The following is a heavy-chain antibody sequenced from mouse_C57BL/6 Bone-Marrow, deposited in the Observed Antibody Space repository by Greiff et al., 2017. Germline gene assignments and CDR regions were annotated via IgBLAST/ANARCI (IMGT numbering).Heavy chain of an antibody. V-gene: IGHV1-15*01. D-gene: IGHD1-1*01. J-gene: IGHJ3*01. CDR3: TRPDYGSFFAY. CDR2: IDPETGGT. Sequence: LQESGAELVRPGASVTLSCKASGYTFTDYEMHWVKQTPVHGLEWIGAIDPETGGTAYNQKFKGKAILTADKSSSTAYMELRSLTSEDSAVYYCTRPDYGSFFAYWGQGTLVTVSA. CDR1: GYTFTDYE.